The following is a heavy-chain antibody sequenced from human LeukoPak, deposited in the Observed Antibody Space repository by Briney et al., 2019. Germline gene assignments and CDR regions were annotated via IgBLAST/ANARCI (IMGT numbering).Heavy chain of an antibody. CDR1: GGTFSNYA. CDR3: ATTRAGNVDTAMAR. D-gene: IGHD5-18*01. V-gene: IGHV1-69*04. Sequence: SVKVSCKASGGTFSNYAISWVRQAPGQGLEWMGRIIPILGIANYAQKFQGRVTITADKSTSTAYMELSSLRSEDTAVYYCATTRAGNVDTAMARWGQGTLVTVSS. J-gene: IGHJ4*02. CDR2: IIPILGIA.